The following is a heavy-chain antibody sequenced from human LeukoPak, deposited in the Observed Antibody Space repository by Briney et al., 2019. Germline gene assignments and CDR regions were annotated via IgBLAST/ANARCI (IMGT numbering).Heavy chain of an antibody. V-gene: IGHV3-9*01. D-gene: IGHD3-10*01. Sequence: PGGPLRLSCAASGFTFDDYAMHWVRQAPGKGLEWVSGISWNSGSIGYADSVKGRFTISRDNAKNSLYLQMNSLRAEDTAVYYCARDKLVDTMVRGVIAYYFDYWGQGTLVTVSS. CDR2: ISWNSGSI. CDR3: ARDKLVDTMVRGVIAYYFDY. J-gene: IGHJ4*02. CDR1: GFTFDDYA.